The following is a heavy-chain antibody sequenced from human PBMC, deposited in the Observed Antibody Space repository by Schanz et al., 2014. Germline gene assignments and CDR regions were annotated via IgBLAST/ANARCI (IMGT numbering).Heavy chain of an antibody. V-gene: IGHV3-11*01. CDR1: GFSISFHW. J-gene: IGHJ3*02. CDR3: ARENLNWEAFDI. Sequence: VQLVESGGGLVQPGGSLRLSCAASGFSISFHWMNWIRQAPGKGLEWLSYISRDGTTSYYADSVKGRFTISRDNAKNSLYLEMTSLRGEDTAVYYCARENLNWEAFDIWGQGTVVTVSS. CDR2: ISRDGTTS. D-gene: IGHD7-27*01.